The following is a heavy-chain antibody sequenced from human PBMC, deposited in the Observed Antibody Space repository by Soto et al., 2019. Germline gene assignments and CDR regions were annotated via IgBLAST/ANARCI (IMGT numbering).Heavy chain of an antibody. Sequence: GGSLRLSCAASGFTLSSHTMNWVRQAPGKGLEWVSSISSDSSYKYYTDSVKGRFTVSRDNAKNSLYLQMDSLRAEDTAVYYCARGYCTRSSCYIGGYYYYGMDVWGQGATVTVSS. CDR2: ISSDSSYK. D-gene: IGHD2-2*01. CDR1: GFTLSSHT. J-gene: IGHJ6*02. CDR3: ARGYCTRSSCYIGGYYYYGMDV. V-gene: IGHV3-21*01.